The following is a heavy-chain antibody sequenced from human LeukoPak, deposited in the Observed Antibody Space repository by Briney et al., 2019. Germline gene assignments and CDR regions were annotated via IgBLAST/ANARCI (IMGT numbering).Heavy chain of an antibody. V-gene: IGHV3-7*01. CDR3: ARDDDYGDYFDY. CDR1: GFTFSSDW. CDR2: IKQDGSEK. J-gene: IGHJ4*02. Sequence: GGSLRLSCAASGFTFSSDWMSWVRQAPGKGLEWVANIKQDGSEKYYVDSVEGRFTISRDNAKNSLYLQMNSLRAEDMAVYYCARDDDYGDYFDYWGQGTLVTVSS. D-gene: IGHD5-12*01.